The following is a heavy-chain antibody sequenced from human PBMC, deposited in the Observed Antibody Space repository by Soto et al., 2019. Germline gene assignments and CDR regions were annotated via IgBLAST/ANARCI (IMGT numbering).Heavy chain of an antibody. J-gene: IGHJ4*02. Sequence: QVQLQQWGAGLLKPSETLSLNCAVNGGSLSGYYWSWIRQPPGKGLEWIGEIKDGGRTNYSPSLTRRATLSSDTSNNQYSLRLYSVTGADTGVYYCARGQEGVVATHWDQGTLVIVSS. D-gene: IGHD5-12*01. CDR3: ARGQEGVVATH. CDR1: GGSLSGYY. V-gene: IGHV4-34*01. CDR2: IKDGGRT.